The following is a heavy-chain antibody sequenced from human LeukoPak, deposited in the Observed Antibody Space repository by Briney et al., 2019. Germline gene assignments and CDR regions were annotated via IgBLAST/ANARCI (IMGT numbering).Heavy chain of an antibody. CDR3: ARELRYYGSGAFDP. CDR1: GYTFTSYG. J-gene: IGHJ5*02. V-gene: IGHV1-18*01. Sequence: ASVKVSCKAPGYTFTSYGISWVRQAPGQGLEWMGWISAYNGNTNYAQKLQGRVTMTTDTSTSTAYMELRSLRSDDTAVYYCARELRYYGSGAFDPWGQGTLVTVSS. D-gene: IGHD3-10*01. CDR2: ISAYNGNT.